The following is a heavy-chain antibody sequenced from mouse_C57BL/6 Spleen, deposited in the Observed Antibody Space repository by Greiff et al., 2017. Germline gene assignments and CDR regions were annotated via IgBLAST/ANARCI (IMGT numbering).Heavy chain of an antibody. CDR1: GFSLTSYG. D-gene: IGHD2-4*01. CDR3: ARIYYEYSSRYFDV. Sequence: QVQLQQSGPGLVQPSQSLSITCTVSGFSLTSYGVHWVRQSPGKGLEWLGVIWSGGSTDYNAAFISRLSISKDNSKSQVFFKMNSLQADDTAIYYCARIYYEYSSRYFDVWGTGTTVTVSS. CDR2: IWSGGST. J-gene: IGHJ1*03. V-gene: IGHV2-2*01.